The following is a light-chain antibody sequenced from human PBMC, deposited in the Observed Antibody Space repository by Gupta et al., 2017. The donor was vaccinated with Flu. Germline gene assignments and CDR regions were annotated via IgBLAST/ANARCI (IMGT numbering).Light chain of an antibody. Sequence: PSSLSASVGDRVTITCQASQDITSYLNWYQQRPGKAPKLLIYDASNLETGVPSRFSGSGSGTDFTFTINDLHSEDFGTYYCQQYNNLPLTCGGGTKVEIK. J-gene: IGKJ4*01. V-gene: IGKV1-33*01. CDR1: QDITSY. CDR3: QQYNNLPLT. CDR2: DAS.